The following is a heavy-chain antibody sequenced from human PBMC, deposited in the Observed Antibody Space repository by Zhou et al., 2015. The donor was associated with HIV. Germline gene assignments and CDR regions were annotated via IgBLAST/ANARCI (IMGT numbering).Heavy chain of an antibody. CDR3: ARGLDYYDSGGYFPYYFDY. CDR1: GGTFSNSA. Sequence: QEELVQSGAEVKKPGSSVTVSCKASGGTFSNSAISWVRQAPGQGLEWMGGIIPILRTANYAQKFQGRVTISADKSTSVVYMKLSSLRYEDTAVYYCARGLDYYDSGGYFPYYFDYWGQGTLVTVSS. CDR2: IIPILRTA. J-gene: IGHJ4*02. D-gene: IGHD3-22*01. V-gene: IGHV1-69*06.